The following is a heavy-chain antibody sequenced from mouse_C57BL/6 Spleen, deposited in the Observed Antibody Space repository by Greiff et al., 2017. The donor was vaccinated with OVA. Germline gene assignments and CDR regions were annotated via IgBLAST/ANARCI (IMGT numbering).Heavy chain of an antibody. J-gene: IGHJ3*01. D-gene: IGHD1-1*01. CDR2: IYPGDGDT. CDR3: ADYYGSSPFAD. V-gene: IGHV1-82*01. Sequence: QVQLQQSGPELVKPGASVKISCKASGYAFSSSWMNWVKQRPGKGLEWIGRIYPGDGDTNYNGKFKGKATLTADKSSSTAYMQLSSLTSEDSAVYFCADYYGSSPFADWGQGTLVTVSA. CDR1: GYAFSSSW.